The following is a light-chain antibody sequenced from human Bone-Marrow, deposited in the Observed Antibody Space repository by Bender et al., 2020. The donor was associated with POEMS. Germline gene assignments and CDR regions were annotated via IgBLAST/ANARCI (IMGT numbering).Light chain of an antibody. J-gene: IGLJ3*02. V-gene: IGLV2-14*02. CDR3: SSYTSSSTLV. CDR1: SSDVGSYNL. CDR2: EGS. Sequence: QSALTQPASVSGSPGQSITISCTGTSSDVGSYNLVSWYQQHPGKPPKLMIYEGSKRPSGVSHRFSGSKSGNTASLTISGLQAEDEADYYCSSYTSSSTLVFGGGTKLTVL.